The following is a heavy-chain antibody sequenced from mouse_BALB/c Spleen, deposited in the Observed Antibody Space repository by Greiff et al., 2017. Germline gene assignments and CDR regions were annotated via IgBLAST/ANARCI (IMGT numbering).Heavy chain of an antibody. Sequence: EVKVVESGGGLVKPGGSLKLSCAASGFTFSSYAMSWVRQTPEKRLEWVASISSGGSTYYPDSVKGRFTISRDNARNILYLQMSSLRSEDTAMYYCARGEAQAYWGQGTLVTVSA. CDR1: GFTFSSYA. V-gene: IGHV5-6-5*01. J-gene: IGHJ3*01. CDR2: ISSGGST. CDR3: ARGEAQAY.